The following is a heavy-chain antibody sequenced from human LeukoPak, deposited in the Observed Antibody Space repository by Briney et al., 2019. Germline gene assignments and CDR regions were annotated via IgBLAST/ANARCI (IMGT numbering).Heavy chain of an antibody. CDR2: ITASGTAM. J-gene: IGHJ4*02. Sequence: PGGSLRLSCAASGFTFSSYSMNWVRQAPGKGLEWVSHITASGTAMFYADSVKGRFTISRDNAKNSLHLQMNSLRAEDTAVYYCTRDNPFGGHWGQGTLVTVSS. CDR3: TRDNPFGGH. D-gene: IGHD2-15*01. CDR1: GFTFSSYS. V-gene: IGHV3-48*04.